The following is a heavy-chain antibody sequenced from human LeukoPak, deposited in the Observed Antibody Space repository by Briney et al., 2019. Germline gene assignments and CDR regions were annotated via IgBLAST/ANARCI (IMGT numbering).Heavy chain of an antibody. Sequence: SETLSLTCAVYGGSFSGYYWSWIRQPPGKGLEWIGEINHSGSTNYNPSLKSRVTISVDTSKNQFSLKLSSVTAADTAVYYCARSLYGSGSYYQDYWGQGTLVTVSS. CDR1: GGSFSGYY. J-gene: IGHJ4*02. D-gene: IGHD3-10*01. CDR3: ARSLYGSGSYYQDY. CDR2: INHSGST. V-gene: IGHV4-34*01.